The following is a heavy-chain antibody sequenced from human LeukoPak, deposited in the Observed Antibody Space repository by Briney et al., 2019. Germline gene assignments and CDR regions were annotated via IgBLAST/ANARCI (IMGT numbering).Heavy chain of an antibody. V-gene: IGHV3-7*01. Sequence: GGSLRLSCAASGFSLSSYWMTWVRQAPGKGLEWVANIKQDGSEKNYVDSVKGRFTISRDNAKNSLYLQMNSLRAEDTAVYYCARDPTVLWFGETDYWGQGTLVTVSS. J-gene: IGHJ4*02. CDR3: ARDPTVLWFGETDY. CDR2: IKQDGSEK. CDR1: GFSLSSYW. D-gene: IGHD3-10*01.